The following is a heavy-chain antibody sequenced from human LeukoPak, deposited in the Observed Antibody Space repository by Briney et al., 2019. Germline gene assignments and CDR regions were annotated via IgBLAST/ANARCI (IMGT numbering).Heavy chain of an antibody. CDR1: GGSLNPYY. J-gene: IGHJ4*02. V-gene: IGHV4-4*07. Sequence: SETLSLTCTVPGGSLNPYYWSWIRQPAGKGLEWIGRIYFSGTTHYIPSLQSRVTMSVDTSKNQFSLKLSSVTAADTAVYYCARTSASGSTYFDYWGQGTLVTVSS. D-gene: IGHD3-10*01. CDR3: ARTSASGSTYFDY. CDR2: IYFSGTT.